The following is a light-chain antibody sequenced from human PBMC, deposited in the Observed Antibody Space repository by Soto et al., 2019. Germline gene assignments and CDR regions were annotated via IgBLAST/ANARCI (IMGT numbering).Light chain of an antibody. J-gene: IGKJ4*01. V-gene: IGKV4-1*01. CDR1: QIFLYSSNNKNY. CDR3: QQYYSTPLT. CDR2: WAS. Sequence: SVMSQSPDSLALSLSERATINCKSSQIFLYSSNNKNYLAWYQQKPGQPPKRLIYWASTRESGVPDRFSGSGSGTDFTLTISSLQAEDGAVYYCQQYYSTPLTFGGGSKVDIK.